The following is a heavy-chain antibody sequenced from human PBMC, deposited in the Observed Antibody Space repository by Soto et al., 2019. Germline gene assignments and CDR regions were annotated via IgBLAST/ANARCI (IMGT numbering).Heavy chain of an antibody. D-gene: IGHD4-17*01. CDR3: ANAEYYGGNWYFDL. Sequence: EVQLLESGGGLIQPGGSLRLSCAASGFTFSTYGMNWVRQAPGKGLEWVSGITGSGASTYYADSVKGRFTISRDNSKNTLYLQMNSLRAEDTAVYYCANAEYYGGNWYFDLWGRGTLVTVSS. CDR2: ITGSGAST. V-gene: IGHV3-23*01. CDR1: GFTFSTYG. J-gene: IGHJ2*01.